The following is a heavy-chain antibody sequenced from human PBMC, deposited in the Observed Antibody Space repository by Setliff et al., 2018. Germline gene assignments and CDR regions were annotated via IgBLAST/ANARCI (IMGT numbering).Heavy chain of an antibody. CDR1: GYALTDSV. CDR3: AISTLSICSGGSCPNAFDV. D-gene: IGHD2-15*01. CDR2: ISSYNDVT. J-gene: IGHJ3*01. Sequence: GASVKVSCKTSGYALTDSVVSWVRQAPGQGLEWVGWISSYNDVTSYAQRFQGRVTLTTDTSTSAAYMELRTLRSDDTAVYYCAISTLSICSGGSCPNAFDVWGQGTMVTVSS. V-gene: IGHV1-18*01.